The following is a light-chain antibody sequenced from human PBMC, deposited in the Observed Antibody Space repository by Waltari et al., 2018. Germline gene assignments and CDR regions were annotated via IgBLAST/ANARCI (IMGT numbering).Light chain of an antibody. Sequence: IQLTQSPSSLYASVGDRFTITCRASQGISSYLAWYPQKPGKAPKLLIYAASTLQSGVPSRFSGSGSGTDFTLTISSLQPEDFATYYCQQVNSYPLTFGGGTKVEIK. CDR3: QQVNSYPLT. V-gene: IGKV1-9*01. CDR1: QGISSY. J-gene: IGKJ4*01. CDR2: AAS.